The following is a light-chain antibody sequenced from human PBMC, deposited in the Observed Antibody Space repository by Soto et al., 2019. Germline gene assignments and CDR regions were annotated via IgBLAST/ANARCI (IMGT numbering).Light chain of an antibody. CDR3: SSYTNSNTWV. CDR1: SRDVGDYDY. V-gene: IGLV2-14*01. Sequence: QSALTQPASVSGAPGQSITISCTGTSRDVGDYDYVSWYQQHPGKAPKLMIYEVRNRPSGVSNRFSGSKSGNTASLAISGLQAEDEANYYCSSYTNSNTWVFGGGTKLTVL. J-gene: IGLJ3*02. CDR2: EVR.